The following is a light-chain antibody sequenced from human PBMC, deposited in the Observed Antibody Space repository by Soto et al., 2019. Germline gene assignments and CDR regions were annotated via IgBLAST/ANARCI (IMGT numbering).Light chain of an antibody. V-gene: IGKV3-20*01. CDR3: QFYGDPSKT. J-gene: IGKJ1*01. CDR2: DAS. CDR1: QTVSSNF. Sequence: EIVLTQSPGTLSLSPGERGTLSCRASQTVSSNFLAWYQQKPGQAPRLLIFDASTRATGIPDRVTGSGSGTDFTLTIRRLEPEDFAVYYCQFYGDPSKTFGQGTKVEIK.